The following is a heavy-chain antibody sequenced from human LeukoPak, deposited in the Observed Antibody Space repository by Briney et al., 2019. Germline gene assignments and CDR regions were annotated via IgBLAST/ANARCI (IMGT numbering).Heavy chain of an antibody. J-gene: IGHJ4*02. D-gene: IGHD3-3*01. CDR2: ISGSGGST. CDR3: ACLYDFWSGGISVGY. Sequence: PGGSLRLSCAASGFTFSSYAMSWVRQAPGKGLEWVSAISGSGGSTYYADSVKGRFTISRDNSKNTLYLQMNSLRAEDTAVYYCACLYDFWSGGISVGYWGQGTLVTVSS. V-gene: IGHV3-23*01. CDR1: GFTFSSYA.